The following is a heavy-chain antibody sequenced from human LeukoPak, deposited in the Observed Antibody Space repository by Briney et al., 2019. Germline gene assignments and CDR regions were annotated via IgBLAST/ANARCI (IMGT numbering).Heavy chain of an antibody. J-gene: IGHJ4*02. CDR1: GFTFSSYA. V-gene: IGHV3-23*01. Sequence: PGGSLRLSCAASGFTFSSYAMSWVRQAPGKGLEWVSAISGSGGSTYYADSVKGRFTISRDNSKNTLYLQMNSLRAEDTAVYYCAKGAYCGGDCFDYFDYWGQGTLVTVSP. D-gene: IGHD2-21*02. CDR2: ISGSGGST. CDR3: AKGAYCGGDCFDYFDY.